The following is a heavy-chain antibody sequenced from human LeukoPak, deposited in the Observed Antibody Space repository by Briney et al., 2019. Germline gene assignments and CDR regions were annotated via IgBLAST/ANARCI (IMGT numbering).Heavy chain of an antibody. V-gene: IGHV3-21*01. J-gene: IGHJ5*02. D-gene: IGHD6-13*01. Sequence: PGGSLILSCAASAFTFSSYSMNWFRQPPGKGLEWVSSISSSSSYIYYADSVKGRFTTSCDNAKNSLYLQRNSLRAEDTAVYYCARDHRLGSSSWYWFDPWGQGTLVTVSS. CDR2: ISSSSSYI. CDR3: ARDHRLGSSSWYWFDP. CDR1: AFTFSSYS.